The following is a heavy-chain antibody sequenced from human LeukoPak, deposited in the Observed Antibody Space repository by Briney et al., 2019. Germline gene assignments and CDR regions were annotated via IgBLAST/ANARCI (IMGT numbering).Heavy chain of an antibody. CDR1: GFTFSSYS. CDR3: ARVGIAAYDAFDI. V-gene: IGHV3-21*01. Sequence: GGSLRPSCAASGFTFSSYSMNWVRQAPGKGLEWVSSISSSSSYIYYADSVKGRFTISRGNAKNSLYLQMNSLRAEDTAVYYCARVGIAAYDAFDIWGQGTMVTVSS. D-gene: IGHD6-13*01. CDR2: ISSSSSYI. J-gene: IGHJ3*02.